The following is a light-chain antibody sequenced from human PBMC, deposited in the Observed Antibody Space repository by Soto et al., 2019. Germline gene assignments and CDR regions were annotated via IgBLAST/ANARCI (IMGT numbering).Light chain of an antibody. CDR2: WAS. J-gene: IGKJ1*01. CDR1: QSVLSSSNNENT. Sequence: DIVMTQSPDSLAVSLGERATINCKSSQSVLSSSNNENTLAWYQQKPGQPPKLLISWASTRESGVPDRFSGSGSGTDFTLTISSLQAEDVAVYYCQQYYSTPPWTFGQGTKVEIK. V-gene: IGKV4-1*01. CDR3: QQYYSTPPWT.